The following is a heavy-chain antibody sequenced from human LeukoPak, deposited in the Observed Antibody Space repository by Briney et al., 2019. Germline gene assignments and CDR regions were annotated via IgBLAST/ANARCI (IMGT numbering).Heavy chain of an antibody. J-gene: IGHJ4*02. CDR1: GFTFSSYG. Sequence: GGSLRLSCAASGFTFSSYGMHWVRQAPGKGLEWVAFIRYDGNNKYYADSVKGRFTISRDNSKNTLYLQMNSLRAEDTAVYYCARTGGYNALWPLDYWGQGTLVTVSS. D-gene: IGHD5-24*01. CDR3: ARTGGYNALWPLDY. CDR2: IRYDGNNK. V-gene: IGHV3-30*02.